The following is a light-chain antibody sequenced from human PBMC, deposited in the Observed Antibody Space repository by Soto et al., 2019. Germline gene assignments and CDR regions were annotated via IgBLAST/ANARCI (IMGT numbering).Light chain of an antibody. CDR1: RSDVGAYNY. Sequence: QSVLTQPASVSGSPGQSITISCTGTRSDVGAYNYVSWYQQHPGKAPKLMIYEVTNRPSGISNRFSGSKSGNTASLTISGLQAEDEADYYCSSYTSSSTLDYVFGTGTKLTVL. CDR2: EVT. J-gene: IGLJ1*01. CDR3: SSYTSSSTLDYV. V-gene: IGLV2-14*01.